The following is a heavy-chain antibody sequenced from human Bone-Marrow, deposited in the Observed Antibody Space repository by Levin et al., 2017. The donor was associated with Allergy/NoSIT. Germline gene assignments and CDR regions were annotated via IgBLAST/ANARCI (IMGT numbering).Heavy chain of an antibody. Sequence: PGGSLRLSCATSGFTFTTFAMSWVRQAPGKGLEWVSTVSRGGDGTYYADSVAGRFTVSRDNSHNKVYLQMNSLRAEDTAVYYCARAPPALRSKYGPPPGPGQFWGQGTLVIVSS. D-gene: IGHD3-10*01. CDR3: ARAPPALRSKYGPPPGPGQF. CDR2: VSRGGDGT. CDR1: GFTFTTFA. J-gene: IGHJ4*02. V-gene: IGHV3-23*01.